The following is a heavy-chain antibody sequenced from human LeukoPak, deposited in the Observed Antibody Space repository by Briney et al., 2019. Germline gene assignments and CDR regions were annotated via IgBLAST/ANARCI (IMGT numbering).Heavy chain of an antibody. V-gene: IGHV3-21*01. CDR2: ISSSSSYI. J-gene: IGHJ5*02. CDR1: GFTFSSYS. D-gene: IGHD3-9*01. CDR3: ASWTFDWLYNWFDP. Sequence: PGGSLRLSRAASGFTFSSYSMNWVRQAPGKGLEWVSSISSSSSYIYYADSVKGRFTISRDNAKNSLYLKMTSLRAEDTAVYYCASWTFDWLYNWFDPWGQGTLVTVSS.